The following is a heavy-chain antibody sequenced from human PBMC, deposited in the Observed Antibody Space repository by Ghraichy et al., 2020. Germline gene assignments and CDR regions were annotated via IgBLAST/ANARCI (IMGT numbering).Heavy chain of an antibody. CDR3: ARARFSSGTCPGGSHVDY. J-gene: IGHJ4*02. Sequence: GGSLRLSCVASGFTFSSYAMHWVRQAPGKGLEYVSAISRNGERTYYADSVKGRFTISRDNSKNTLYLQMGGLRTEDMAVYHCARARFSSGTCPGGSHVDYWGRGTRVTVSS. CDR1: GFTFSSYA. CDR2: ISRNGERT. V-gene: IGHV3-64*02. D-gene: IGHD6-25*01.